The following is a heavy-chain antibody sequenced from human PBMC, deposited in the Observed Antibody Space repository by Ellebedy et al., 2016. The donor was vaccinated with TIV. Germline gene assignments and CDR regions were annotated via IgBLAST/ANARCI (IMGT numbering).Heavy chain of an antibody. V-gene: IGHV1-69*13. Sequence: ASVKVSCKASGGTFSSYAISWVRQAPGQGLEWMGGIIPIFGTANYAQKFQGRVTITADESTSTAYMELSSLRSEDTAVYYCARGAWGSVVSALYYYGMDVWGQGTTVTVSS. J-gene: IGHJ6*02. D-gene: IGHD2-21*01. CDR2: IIPIFGTA. CDR1: GGTFSSYA. CDR3: ARGAWGSVVSALYYYGMDV.